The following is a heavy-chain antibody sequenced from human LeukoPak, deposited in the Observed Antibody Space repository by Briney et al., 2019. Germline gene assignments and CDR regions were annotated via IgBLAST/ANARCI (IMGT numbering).Heavy chain of an antibody. CDR2: IYYSGST. D-gene: IGHD5-12*01. CDR1: GGSISSSSYY. J-gene: IGHJ4*02. CDR3: AGGGGYDYAGQDY. Sequence: SETLSLTCTVSGGSISSSSYYWGWIRQPPGKGLEWIGSIYYSGSTYYNPSLKSRVTISADTSKNQFSLKLSSVTAADTAVYYCAGGGGYDYAGQDYWGQGTLVTVSS. V-gene: IGHV4-39*07.